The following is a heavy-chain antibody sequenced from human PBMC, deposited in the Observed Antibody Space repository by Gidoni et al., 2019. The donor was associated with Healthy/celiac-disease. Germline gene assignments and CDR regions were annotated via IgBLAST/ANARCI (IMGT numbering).Heavy chain of an antibody. J-gene: IGHJ4*02. CDR1: GYTFTSYD. CDR2: MNPNSGNT. V-gene: IGHV1-8*01. D-gene: IGHD6-19*01. Sequence: QVQLVQSGAEVKKPGASVTVSCKASGYTFTSYDINWVRQATGQGLEWMGWMNPNSGNTGYAQKFQGRVTMTRNTSISTAYMELSSLRSEDTAVYYCARRGNPDKYSSGWYGPHYFDYWGQGTLVTVSS. CDR3: ARRGNPDKYSSGWYGPHYFDY.